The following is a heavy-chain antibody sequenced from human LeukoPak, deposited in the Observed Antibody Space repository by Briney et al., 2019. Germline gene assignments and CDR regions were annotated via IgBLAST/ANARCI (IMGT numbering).Heavy chain of an antibody. V-gene: IGHV1-69*05. CDR2: FIPMFGTA. D-gene: IGHD3-10*01. CDR1: GGSFSNYA. CDR3: ARADYYGSGNYRYYYYMDV. J-gene: IGHJ6*03. Sequence: SVKVFCKASGGSFSNYAITWVRQAPGQGLEWMGGFIPMFGTANYAQNFQDRVTITTDESASTAYMDLSSLRSEDTAVYYCARADYYGSGNYRYYYYMDVWGKGTTVTVSS.